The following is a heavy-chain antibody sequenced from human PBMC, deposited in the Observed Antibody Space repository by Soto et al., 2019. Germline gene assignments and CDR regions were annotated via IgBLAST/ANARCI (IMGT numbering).Heavy chain of an antibody. J-gene: IGHJ3*02. Sequence: ASVKVSCKASGYTFTSYDINWVRQATGQGLEWMGWMNPNSGNTGYAQKFQGRVTRTRNTSISTAYMELSSLRSEDSAVFYCARVGTMVRGVIDAFDIWGQGTMVTVSS. CDR3: ARVGTMVRGVIDAFDI. CDR1: GYTFTSYD. D-gene: IGHD3-10*01. CDR2: MNPNSGNT. V-gene: IGHV1-8*01.